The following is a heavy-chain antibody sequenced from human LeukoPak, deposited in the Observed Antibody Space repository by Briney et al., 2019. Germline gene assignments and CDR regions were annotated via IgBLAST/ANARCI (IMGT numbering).Heavy chain of an antibody. V-gene: IGHV4-39*07. CDR1: DGSISSTSYY. Sequence: SETLSLTCTVSDGSISSTSYYWGWIRQPPGKGLEWIGSISYSGSTYYNPSLKSRVTISVDTSKNQFSLKLSSVTAADTAVYFCARGRVSSSTWYSTYYYYFYMDVWGKGTTVTVSS. CDR2: ISYSGST. D-gene: IGHD6-13*01. J-gene: IGHJ6*03. CDR3: ARGRVSSSTWYSTYYYYFYMDV.